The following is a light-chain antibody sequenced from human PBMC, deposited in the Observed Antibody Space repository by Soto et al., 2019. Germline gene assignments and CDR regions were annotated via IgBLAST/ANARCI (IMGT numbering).Light chain of an antibody. Sequence: SALTQPASVSGSPGQSITISCTGNNSEVGGYNYVSWYQQHPGKAPKLMIYDVSNRPSGVSNRFSGSKSGNTASLTISGLQAEDEAEYYCSSYTSSSPYVFGTGTKVTVL. V-gene: IGLV2-14*01. CDR1: NSEVGGYNY. J-gene: IGLJ1*01. CDR2: DVS. CDR3: SSYTSSSPYV.